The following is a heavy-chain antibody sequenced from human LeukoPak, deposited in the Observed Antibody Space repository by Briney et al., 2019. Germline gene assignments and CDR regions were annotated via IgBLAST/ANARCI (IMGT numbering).Heavy chain of an antibody. V-gene: IGHV4-4*07. Sequence: PETLSLTCTVSGGSISNYYWSWIRQPAGKGLEWIGRIYTSGSTNYNPSLKSRVTMSVDTSENQFSLKMSSVTAADTAVYYCAKSLVLRKSRGYWGQGTLVTVSS. J-gene: IGHJ4*02. D-gene: IGHD3-16*02. CDR1: GGSISNYY. CDR2: IYTSGST. CDR3: AKSLVLRKSRGY.